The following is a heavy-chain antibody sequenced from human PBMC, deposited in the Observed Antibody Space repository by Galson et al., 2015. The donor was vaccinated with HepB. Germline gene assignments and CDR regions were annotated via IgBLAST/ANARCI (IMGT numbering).Heavy chain of an antibody. D-gene: IGHD3/OR15-3a*01. CDR1: GFMFKTYG. CDR2: ISYDAENK. J-gene: IGHJ4*02. Sequence: SLRLSCAASGFMFKTYGMHWVRQAPGRGLQWVAIISYDAENKHYADSVRGRFSTSRDNSKNTLYLQMNSLRPEDTAVYYCARGAYDDFWSGPPSEYWGPGTLVTVSS. CDR3: ARGAYDDFWSGPPSEY. V-gene: IGHV3-30*03.